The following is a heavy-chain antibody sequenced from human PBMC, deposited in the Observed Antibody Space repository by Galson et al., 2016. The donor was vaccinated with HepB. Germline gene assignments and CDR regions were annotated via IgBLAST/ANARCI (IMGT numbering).Heavy chain of an antibody. CDR2: IYDSGAT. J-gene: IGHJ5*02. D-gene: IGHD3-3*01. CDR3: ARHLGTCYDLWSRGEFDP. V-gene: IGHV4-59*08. CDR1: GGSMSSYY. Sequence: SETLSLTCTVPGGSMSSYYWSWIRRPPEKGLECIGYIYDSGATNYNPSLKSRLTISLDTSKNQFSLTLTSLTAADTAMYYCARHLGTCYDLWSRGEFDPWGQGLRSPSPQ.